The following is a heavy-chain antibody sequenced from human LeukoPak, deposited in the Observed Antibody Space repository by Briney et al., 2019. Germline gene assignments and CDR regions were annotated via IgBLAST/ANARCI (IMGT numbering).Heavy chain of an antibody. Sequence: PGGSLRLSCAASGFTFSSYGVHWVRQAPGKGLEWVAFIRFDGDNKYYADSVKGRFTISRDNSKNTLYLQMNSLRAEDTAVYYCARGRRYSGYRLMDVWGQGTTVTVSS. CDR2: IRFDGDNK. D-gene: IGHD5-12*01. J-gene: IGHJ6*02. V-gene: IGHV3-30*02. CDR3: ARGRRYSGYRLMDV. CDR1: GFTFSSYG.